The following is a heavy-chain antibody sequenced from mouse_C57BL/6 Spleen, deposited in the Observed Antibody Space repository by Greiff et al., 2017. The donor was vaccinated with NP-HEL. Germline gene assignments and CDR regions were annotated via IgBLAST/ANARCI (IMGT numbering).Heavy chain of an antibody. J-gene: IGHJ2*01. CDR3: ARSGYSNYFDY. Sequence: QVQLQQPGAELVKPGASVKMSCKASGYTFTSYWITWVKQRPGQGLEWIGMIHPNSGSTNYNEKFKSKATLTVDKSSSTAYMQLSSLTSEDSAVYYCARSGYSNYFDYWGQGTTLTVSS. CDR2: IHPNSGST. V-gene: IGHV1-64*01. D-gene: IGHD2-5*01. CDR1: GYTFTSYW.